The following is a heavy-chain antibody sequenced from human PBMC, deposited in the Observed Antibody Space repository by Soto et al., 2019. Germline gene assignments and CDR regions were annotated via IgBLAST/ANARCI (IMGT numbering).Heavy chain of an antibody. Sequence: WASVKVSCKASGYTFTSYGISWVRQAPGQGLEWMGWISAYNGNTNYAQKLQGRVTMTTDTSTSTAYMELRSLRSDDTAVYYCARVATVGATQGYFDYWGQGTLVTVSS. V-gene: IGHV1-18*04. J-gene: IGHJ4*02. CDR2: ISAYNGNT. D-gene: IGHD1-26*01. CDR3: ARVATVGATQGYFDY. CDR1: GYTFTSYG.